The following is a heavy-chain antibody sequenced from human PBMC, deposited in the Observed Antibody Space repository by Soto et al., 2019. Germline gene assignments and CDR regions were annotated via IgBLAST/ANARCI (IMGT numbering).Heavy chain of an antibody. CDR3: ARELRIAARQIDAFDI. CDR1: GDSVSSNSAA. D-gene: IGHD6-6*01. J-gene: IGHJ3*02. CDR2: TYYRSKWYN. V-gene: IGHV6-1*01. Sequence: SPTLPLTCVSSGDSVSSNSAAWNWIRKSPSRGLEWLGRTYYRSKWYNDYAVSVKSRITINPDTSKNQFSLQLNSVTPEDTAVYYCARELRIAARQIDAFDIWGQGTMLTVSS.